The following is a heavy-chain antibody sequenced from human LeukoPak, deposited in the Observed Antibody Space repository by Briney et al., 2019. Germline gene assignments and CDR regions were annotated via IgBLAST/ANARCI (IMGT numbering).Heavy chain of an antibody. CDR3: ARDHIVVVPAATRWFDP. Sequence: GGSLRLSCAASGFTFGSYAMHWVRQAPGKGLEWVSVISYDGSNKYYADSVKGRFTISRDNSKNTLYLQMNSLRAEDTAVYYCARDHIVVVPAATRWFDPWGQGTLVTVSS. D-gene: IGHD2-2*01. V-gene: IGHV3-30-3*01. CDR2: ISYDGSNK. J-gene: IGHJ5*02. CDR1: GFTFGSYA.